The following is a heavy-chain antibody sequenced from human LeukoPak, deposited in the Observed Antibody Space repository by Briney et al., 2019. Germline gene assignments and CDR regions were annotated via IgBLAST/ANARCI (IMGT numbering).Heavy chain of an antibody. CDR1: GYTFTGHY. CDR3: ARVTVAGNSLDY. Sequence: ASVKVSCKASGYTFTGHYMHWVRQAPGQGLEWMGWINPNSGGTNYAQKFQGRVTMTRDTSISTAYMELSRLRSDDTAVYYCARVTVAGNSLDYWGQGTLVTVSS. CDR2: INPNSGGT. J-gene: IGHJ4*02. V-gene: IGHV1-2*02. D-gene: IGHD6-19*01.